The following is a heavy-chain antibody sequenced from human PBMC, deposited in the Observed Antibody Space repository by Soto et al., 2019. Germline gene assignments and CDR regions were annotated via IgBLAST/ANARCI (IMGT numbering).Heavy chain of an antibody. J-gene: IGHJ4*02. Sequence: GGSLRLSCTPSGFTFSNYAMSWVRQAPGKGLEWVSTYSVKGRFTISRDNSKNTLSLQMNSLRAEDTAVYYCTKANRYCSGANCFTFDYWGLGTLVTVSS. V-gene: IGHV3-23*01. D-gene: IGHD2-15*01. CDR1: GFTFSNYA. CDR3: TKANRYCSGANCFTFDY.